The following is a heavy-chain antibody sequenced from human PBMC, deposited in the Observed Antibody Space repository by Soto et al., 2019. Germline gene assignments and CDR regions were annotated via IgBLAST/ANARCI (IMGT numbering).Heavy chain of an antibody. CDR2: KHHSGST. D-gene: IGHD6-19*01. J-gene: IGHJ6*02. V-gene: IGHV4-4*02. CDR1: GDSINNGHW. Sequence: QVQLQESGPGLVKPSGTLSLTCGVSGDSINNGHWWTWVRQPPGKGLEWIGEKHHSGSTNYNLSLKSRVSISLDKSKNQFSLNLSSVTAADTAVYFCASSSGWWRLDVWGQGTTVTVSS. CDR3: ASSSGWWRLDV.